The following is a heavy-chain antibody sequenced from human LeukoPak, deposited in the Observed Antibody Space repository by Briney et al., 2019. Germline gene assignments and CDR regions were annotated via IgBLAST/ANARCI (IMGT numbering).Heavy chain of an antibody. CDR3: TRRLSLRFDAFAV. CDR2: MSDIGPNT. Sequence: GGSLRLSCAASGFSVTDYAMTWIRQSPGKGLEWVSSMSDIGPNTYYADSVKGRFTISRDTSKNTLFLQMNSLRAEDTALYYCTRRLSLRFDAFAVWGPGTMVTVSS. J-gene: IGHJ3*01. V-gene: IGHV3-23*01. CDR1: GFSVTDYA. D-gene: IGHD3-3*01.